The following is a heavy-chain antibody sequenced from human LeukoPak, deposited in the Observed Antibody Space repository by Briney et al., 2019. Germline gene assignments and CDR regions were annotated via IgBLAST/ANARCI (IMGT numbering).Heavy chain of an antibody. D-gene: IGHD5-18*01. CDR2: IIPIFGTP. CDR3: ARPRGYSYGYDAFDI. CDR1: GGTFISYA. J-gene: IGHJ3*02. Sequence: GASVKVSCKASGGTFISYAISWVRQAPGQGLEWMEMIIPIFGTPNYAQRFQGRITIAADELTITAYMELTSLRSEDTAVYYCARPRGYSYGYDAFDIWGQGTMVTVSS. V-gene: IGHV1-69*13.